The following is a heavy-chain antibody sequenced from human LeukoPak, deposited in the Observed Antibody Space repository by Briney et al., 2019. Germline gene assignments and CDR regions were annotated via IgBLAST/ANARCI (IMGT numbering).Heavy chain of an antibody. Sequence: GGSLRLSCAASGFTFSSYSMNWVRQAPGKGLEWVSYISSSSSTIYYADSVKGRFTISRDNAKNSLYLQMNSLRAEDTAAYYCARGKYSSGWYEGYWGQGTLVTVSS. V-gene: IGHV3-48*01. J-gene: IGHJ4*02. CDR3: ARGKYSSGWYEGY. D-gene: IGHD6-19*01. CDR1: GFTFSSYS. CDR2: ISSSSSTI.